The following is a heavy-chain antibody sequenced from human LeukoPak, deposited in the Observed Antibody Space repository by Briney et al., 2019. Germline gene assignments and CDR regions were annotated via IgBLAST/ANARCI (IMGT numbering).Heavy chain of an antibody. V-gene: IGHV4-34*01. D-gene: IGHD1-1*01. Sequence: PSETLSLTCAVYCGSFSGYYWSWIRQPPGKGLEWIGEINHSGSTNYNPSLKSRVTISVDTSKNQFSLKLSSVTAADMAVYYCARSRNWIRLALLMDVWGKGTTVTVSS. CDR3: ARSRNWIRLALLMDV. CDR2: INHSGST. CDR1: CGSFSGYY. J-gene: IGHJ6*03.